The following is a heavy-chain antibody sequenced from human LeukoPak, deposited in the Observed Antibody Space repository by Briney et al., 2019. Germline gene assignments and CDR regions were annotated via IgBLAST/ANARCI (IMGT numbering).Heavy chain of an antibody. J-gene: IGHJ6*02. CDR3: AKEKAIGTINYGLDV. CDR1: GFIFDTYG. V-gene: IGHV3-30*18. D-gene: IGHD1-1*01. Sequence: GGSLRLSCAASGFIFDTYGMLWARQAPGKGLEWVAVIAYDGSNQYHADSVKGRFTISRDNSKNTLYLQMNSLRGEDTAVCYCAKEKAIGTINYGLDVWGQGTTVTVSS. CDR2: IAYDGSNQ.